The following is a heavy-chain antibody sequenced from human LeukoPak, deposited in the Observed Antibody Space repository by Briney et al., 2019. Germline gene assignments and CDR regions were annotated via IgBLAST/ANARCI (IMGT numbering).Heavy chain of an antibody. Sequence: SETLSLTCTVSGGSISSYYWSWIRQPPGKGLEWIGYIYYSGSTNYNPSLKSRVTISVDTSKNQLSLKLSSVTAADTAVYYCARDTRGGFGNDAFDIWGQGTMVTVSS. J-gene: IGHJ3*02. CDR3: ARDTRGGFGNDAFDI. V-gene: IGHV4-59*01. D-gene: IGHD3-10*01. CDR1: GGSISSYY. CDR2: IYYSGST.